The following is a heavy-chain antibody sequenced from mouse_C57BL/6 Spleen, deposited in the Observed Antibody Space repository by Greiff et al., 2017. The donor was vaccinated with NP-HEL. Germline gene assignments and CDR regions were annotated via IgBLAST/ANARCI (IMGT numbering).Heavy chain of an antibody. J-gene: IGHJ2*01. CDR3: ARDSSGYEGFDY. CDR2: IYPGSGNT. Sequence: QVQLQQSGAELVRPGASVKLSCKASGYTFTDYYINWVKQRPGQGLEWIARIYPGSGNTYYNEKFKGKATLTAEKSSSTAYMQLSSLTSEDSAVYFCARDSSGYEGFDYWGQGTTLTVSS. V-gene: IGHV1-76*01. D-gene: IGHD3-2*02. CDR1: GYTFTDYY.